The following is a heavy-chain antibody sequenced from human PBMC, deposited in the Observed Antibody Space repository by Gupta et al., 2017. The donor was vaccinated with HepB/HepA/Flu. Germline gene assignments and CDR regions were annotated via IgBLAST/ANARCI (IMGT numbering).Heavy chain of an antibody. Sequence: QVQLVQCGAEVKKPGASVKVSCKASGYTFNGYYMHWVRQAPGQGLEWMGWINPNSGGTNYAQKFQGWVTMTRDTSISTAYMELSRLRSDDTAVYYCARGYYDSSGYYPILGERDWFDPWGQGTLVTVSS. D-gene: IGHD3-22*01. J-gene: IGHJ5*02. CDR2: INPNSGGT. CDR1: GYTFNGYY. CDR3: ARGYYDSSGYYPILGERDWFDP. V-gene: IGHV1-2*04.